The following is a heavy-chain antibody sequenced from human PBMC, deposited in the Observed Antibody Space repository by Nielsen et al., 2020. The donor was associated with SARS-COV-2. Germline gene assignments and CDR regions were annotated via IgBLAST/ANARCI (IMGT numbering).Heavy chain of an antibody. Sequence: SVKVSCKASGGTFSSYAISWVRQAPGQGLEWMGGIIPIFGTANYAQKFQGRVTITADESTSTAYMELSSLRSEDTAVYYCARDNYDFWSGHYYYYMDVWGKGTTVTVSS. CDR3: ARDNYDFWSGHYYYYMDV. CDR1: GGTFSSYA. J-gene: IGHJ6*03. CDR2: IIPIFGTA. V-gene: IGHV1-69*13. D-gene: IGHD3-3*01.